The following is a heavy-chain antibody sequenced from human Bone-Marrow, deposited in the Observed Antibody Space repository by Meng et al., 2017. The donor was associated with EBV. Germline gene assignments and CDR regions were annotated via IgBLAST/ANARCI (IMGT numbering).Heavy chain of an antibody. Sequence: QVQRQGLGPRLVKPSGTLSLTCVVSGCSIRSSNWVSWVRQPPGKGLEWIGEIFYGGSTNYNPSLESRVTISVDKSKNQFSLKLSSVTAADTAVYYCAAGFRELVRSRDYWGQGTLVTVSS. CDR1: GCSIRSSNW. J-gene: IGHJ4*02. CDR2: IFYGGST. V-gene: IGHV4-4*02. CDR3: AAGFRELVRSRDY. D-gene: IGHD3-10*01.